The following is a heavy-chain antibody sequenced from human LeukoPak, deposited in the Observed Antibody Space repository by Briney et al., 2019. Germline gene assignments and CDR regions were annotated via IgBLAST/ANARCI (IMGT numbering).Heavy chain of an antibody. D-gene: IGHD6-19*01. J-gene: IGHJ4*02. Sequence: PGGSLRLSCSASGFTFSGYAMHWVRQAPGKGLEWVSAISGSGGSTYYAASVKGRFTISRDNSKNTLYLQMSSLRAEDTAVYYCAKGSSGWYDFDFWGQGTLVTVSS. CDR2: ISGSGGST. CDR1: GFTFSGYA. CDR3: AKGSSGWYDFDF. V-gene: IGHV3-23*01.